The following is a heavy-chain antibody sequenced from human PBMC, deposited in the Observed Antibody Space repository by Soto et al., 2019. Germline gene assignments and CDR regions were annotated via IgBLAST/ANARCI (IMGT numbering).Heavy chain of an antibody. D-gene: IGHD3-16*01. V-gene: IGHV3-13*01. Sequence: GGSLRLSCAASGFTFSNYDMHWVRQTTGKGLEWVSGIGTVGDTYYSGSVKGRFSISRENAKNSFYLQMNSLRAEDTAVYYCASGGLYICGQGTLVTVS. CDR2: IGTVGDT. CDR3: ASGGLYI. J-gene: IGHJ4*02. CDR1: GFTFSNYD.